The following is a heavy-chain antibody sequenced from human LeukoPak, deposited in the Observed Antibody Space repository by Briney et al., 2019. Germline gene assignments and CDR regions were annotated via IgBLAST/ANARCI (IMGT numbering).Heavy chain of an antibody. CDR2: IHYSGST. CDR1: GGSISCYY. V-gene: IGHV4-59*01. J-gene: IGHJ4*02. CDR3: ARVGRDGYNDYLDY. D-gene: IGHD5-24*01. Sequence: SETLSLTCTVSGGSISCYYWSWIRQPPGKGLEWIGYIHYSGSTNYNPSLKSRVTISVDTSKNQFSLKLSSVTAADTAVYYCARVGRDGYNDYLDYWGQGTLVTVPS.